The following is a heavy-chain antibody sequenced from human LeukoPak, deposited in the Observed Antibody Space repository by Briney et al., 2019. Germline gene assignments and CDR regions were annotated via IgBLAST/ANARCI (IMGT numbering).Heavy chain of an antibody. J-gene: IGHJ3*02. CDR1: GFTFSDYY. CDR3: ARDRTTFGTSGTFDI. Sequence: GGSLRLSCAASGFTFSDYYMSWIRQAPGKGLEWVSYISSSSSYTNYADSVKGRFTISRDNAKNSLYLQMNSLRAEDTAVYYCARDRTTFGTSGTFDIWGQGTMVTVSS. V-gene: IGHV3-11*06. CDR2: ISSSSSYT. D-gene: IGHD2/OR15-2a*01.